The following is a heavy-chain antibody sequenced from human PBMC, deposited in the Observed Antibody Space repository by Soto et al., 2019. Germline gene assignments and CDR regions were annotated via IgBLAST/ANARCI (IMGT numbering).Heavy chain of an antibody. Sequence: EVQLLESGGGLVQPGGSLRLSCAASGFTFSSYAMSWVRQAPGKGLEWVSAISGSGGSTYYADSVKGRFTISRDNSKNTRYLQMNSLRAEDTAVYYCAKDRGAGNWNLGPFDYWGQGTLVTVSS. D-gene: IGHD1-1*01. J-gene: IGHJ4*02. V-gene: IGHV3-23*01. CDR2: ISGSGGST. CDR1: GFTFSSYA. CDR3: AKDRGAGNWNLGPFDY.